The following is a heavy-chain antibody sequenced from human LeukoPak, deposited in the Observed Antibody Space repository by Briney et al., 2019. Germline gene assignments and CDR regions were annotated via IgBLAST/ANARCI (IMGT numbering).Heavy chain of an antibody. J-gene: IGHJ3*02. D-gene: IGHD3-22*01. CDR3: ARTMIVVVDDASDI. V-gene: IGHV4-39*01. Sequence: PSETLSLICTVSGGSIISISSYWGWIRQPPGKGLEWIGSIYYSGSTYYNPSLKSRVTISVDTSKNQFSLKLSSVTAADTAVYYCARTMIVVVDDASDIWGQGTMVTVSS. CDR1: GGSIISISSY. CDR2: IYYSGST.